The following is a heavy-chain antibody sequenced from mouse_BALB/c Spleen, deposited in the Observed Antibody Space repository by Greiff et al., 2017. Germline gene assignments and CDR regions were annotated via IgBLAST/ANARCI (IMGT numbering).Heavy chain of an antibody. CDR3: ARDYGSYYAMDY. CDR1: GFTFSDYG. Sequence: EVKLMESGGGLVQPGGSRKLSCAASGFTFSDYGMAWVRQAPGKGPEWVAFISNLAYSIYYADTVTGRFTISRENAKNTLYLEMSSLRSEDTAMYYCARDYGSYYAMDYWGQGTSVTVSS. D-gene: IGHD1-1*01. CDR2: ISNLAYSI. V-gene: IGHV5-15*02. J-gene: IGHJ4*01.